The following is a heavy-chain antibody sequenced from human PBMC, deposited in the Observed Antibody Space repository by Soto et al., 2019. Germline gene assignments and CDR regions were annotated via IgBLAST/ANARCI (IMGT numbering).Heavy chain of an antibody. J-gene: IGHJ6*03. D-gene: IGHD1-26*01. V-gene: IGHV3-48*02. CDR1: GFTFSSYS. Sequence: GGSLRLSCAASGFTFSSYSMNWVRQAPGKGLEWVSYISSSRTIYYADSVKGRFTISRDNAKNSLYLQMNSLRDEDTAVYYCARGRELTFYYYYYMYVWGKGTTVTVSS. CDR2: ISSSRTI. CDR3: ARGRELTFYYYYYMYV.